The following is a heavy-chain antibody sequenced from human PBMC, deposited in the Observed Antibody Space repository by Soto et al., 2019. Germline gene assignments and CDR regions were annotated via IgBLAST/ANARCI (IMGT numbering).Heavy chain of an antibody. J-gene: IGHJ4*02. V-gene: IGHV3-23*01. CDR3: AKMGVAATRPAVGSFDY. D-gene: IGHD2-15*01. CDR1: GFTFSSYA. Sequence: GSLRLSCAASGFTFSSYAMSWVRQAPGKGLEWVSAISGSGGSTYYADSVKGRFTISRDNSKNTLYLQMNSLRAEDTAVYYCAKMGVAATRPAVGSFDYWGQGTLVTVSS. CDR2: ISGSGGST.